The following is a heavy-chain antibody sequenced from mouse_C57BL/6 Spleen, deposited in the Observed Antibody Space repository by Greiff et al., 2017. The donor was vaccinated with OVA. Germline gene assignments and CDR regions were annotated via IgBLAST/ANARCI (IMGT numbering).Heavy chain of an antibody. J-gene: IGHJ2*01. CDR1: GYTFTSYG. D-gene: IGHD3-2*02. CDR2: IYPRSGNT. Sequence: QVHVKQSGAELARPGASVKLSCKASGYTFTSYGISWVKQRTGQGLEWIGEIYPRSGNTYYNEKFKGKATLTADKSSSTAYMELRSLTSEDSAVYFCARRAAQATSYFDYWGQGTTLTVSS. V-gene: IGHV1-81*01. CDR3: ARRAAQATSYFDY.